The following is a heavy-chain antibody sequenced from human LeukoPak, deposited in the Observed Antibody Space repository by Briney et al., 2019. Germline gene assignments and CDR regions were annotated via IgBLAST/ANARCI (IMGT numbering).Heavy chain of an antibody. CDR3: VRFFSSGWRYDDY. V-gene: IGHV3-33*01. CDR1: GFTFSSYG. J-gene: IGHJ4*02. CDR2: IWYDGSNK. D-gene: IGHD6-19*01. Sequence: GGSLRLSCAASGFTFSSYGMHWVRQAPGKGLEWVAVIWYDGSNKYYADSVKGRFTISRDNSKNTLYLQMNSLRAGDTAVYYCVRFFSSGWRYDDYWGQGTLVTVSS.